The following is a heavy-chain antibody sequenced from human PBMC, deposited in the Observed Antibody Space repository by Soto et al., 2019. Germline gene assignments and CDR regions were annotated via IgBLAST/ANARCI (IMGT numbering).Heavy chain of an antibody. CDR2: INPILGTP. CDR1: GATYSTSA. D-gene: IGHD5-12*01. V-gene: IGHV1-69*13. CDR3: ARGGVDVVATSAFDY. J-gene: IGHJ4*02. Sequence: SVKVSCKASGATYSTSAISWVRQAPGRGLEWMGGINPILGTPDYAHKFQGRVTITADESTSTVYMELGSLRSEDTAPYFCARGGVDVVATSAFDYWGQGTLVTVSS.